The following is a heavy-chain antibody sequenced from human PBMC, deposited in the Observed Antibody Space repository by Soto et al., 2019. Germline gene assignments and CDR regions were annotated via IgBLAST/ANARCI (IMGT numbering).Heavy chain of an antibody. J-gene: IGHJ4*02. CDR1: GFTFTDYH. V-gene: IGHV3-11*06. Sequence: LRLSCEASGFTFTDYHMSWIRQAPGKGLEWVALISETGSHTAYAESVKGRFTISRDNARPSVFLQMNSLRSDDTAVYFCARSLRATSPLTSWGQGTPVTVS. CDR2: ISETGSHT. CDR3: ARSLRATSPLTS. D-gene: IGHD7-27*01.